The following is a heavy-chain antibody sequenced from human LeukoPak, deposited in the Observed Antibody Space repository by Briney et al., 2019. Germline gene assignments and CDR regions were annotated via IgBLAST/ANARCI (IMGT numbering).Heavy chain of an antibody. CDR2: INHSGST. D-gene: IGHD3-22*01. J-gene: IGHJ4*02. Sequence: SETLSLTCAVYGGSFSGYYWSWIRQPPGKGLEWIGEINHSGSTNYNPSLKSRVTLSVDTSKNQFSLKLSSVTAADTAVYYCAVYYYDSSGYYTLFDYWGQGTLVTVSS. CDR3: AVYYYDSSGYYTLFDY. CDR1: GGSFSGYY. V-gene: IGHV4-34*01.